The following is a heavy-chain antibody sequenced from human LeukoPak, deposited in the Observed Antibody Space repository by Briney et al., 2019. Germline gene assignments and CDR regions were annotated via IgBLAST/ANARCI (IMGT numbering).Heavy chain of an antibody. CDR3: ARGKAAAGSLYYYYGMDV. CDR2: INHSGST. J-gene: IGHJ6*02. Sequence: SETLSLTCAVYGGPFSGYYWSWIRQPPGKGLEWIGEINHSGSTNYNPSLKSRVTISVDTSKNQFSLKLSSVTAADTAVYYCARGKAAAGSLYYYYGMDVWGQGTTVTVSS. CDR1: GGPFSGYY. V-gene: IGHV4-34*01. D-gene: IGHD6-13*01.